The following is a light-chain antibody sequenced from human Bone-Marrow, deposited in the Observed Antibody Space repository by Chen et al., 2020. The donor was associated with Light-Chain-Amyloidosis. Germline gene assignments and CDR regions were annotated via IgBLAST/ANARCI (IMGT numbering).Light chain of an antibody. CDR3: QSYQGSSQGV. V-gene: IGLV6-57*01. J-gene: IGLJ3*02. CDR1: RGSIATNY. Sequence: NFMLTQPHSVSESPGKTVIISCTRSRGSIATNYVQWYQQRPGRSPTTVIYEDDQRPSGVPDRFSGSIDRSSHSASLTISGLKTEDEAGYYCQSYQGSSQGVFGGGTKLTVL. CDR2: EDD.